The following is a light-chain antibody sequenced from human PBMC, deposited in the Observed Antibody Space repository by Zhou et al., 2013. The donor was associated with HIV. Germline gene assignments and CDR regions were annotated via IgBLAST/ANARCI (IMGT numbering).Light chain of an antibody. CDR1: QSVSSR. J-gene: IGKJ3*01. Sequence: EIVMTQSPATLSVSPGERATLSCRASQSVSSRLAWYQQKPGQAPRLLIYGASTRATGIPARFSGSGSGTGFTLTISSLQSEDFAVYYCQQYNNWPLFTFGPGTKVDIK. CDR2: GAS. V-gene: IGKV3-15*01. CDR3: QQYNNWPLFT.